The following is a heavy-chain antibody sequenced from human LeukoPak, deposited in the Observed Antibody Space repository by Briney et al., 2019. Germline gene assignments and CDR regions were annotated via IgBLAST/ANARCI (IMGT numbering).Heavy chain of an antibody. V-gene: IGHV3-66*01. D-gene: IGHD5-18*01. CDR3: ARAETTGIQVWLPVHN. J-gene: IGHJ4*02. CDR1: GFTVSSNY. CDR2: IYSAGSI. Sequence: GGSLRLSCAASGFTVSSNYMSWVRQAPGKGLEWVSGIYSAGSIYHADSVKGRFTISRDNSKITLYLQMNSLRAADTAVYYCARAETTGIQVWLPVHNWGQGTLVTVSS.